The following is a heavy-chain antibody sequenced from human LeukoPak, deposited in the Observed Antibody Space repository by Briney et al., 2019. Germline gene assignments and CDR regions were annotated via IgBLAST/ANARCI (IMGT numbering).Heavy chain of an antibody. CDR3: ARDPRAIVVVPAAGGFDP. Sequence: ASVKVSCKASGYTFTSYGISWVRQAPGQGLEWMGWISAYNGNTNYAQKLQGRVTMTTDTSTSTAYMELRSLRSDDTAVYYCARDPRAIVVVPAAGGFDPWGQGTLVTVSS. V-gene: IGHV1-18*01. D-gene: IGHD2-2*01. CDR1: GYTFTSYG. CDR2: ISAYNGNT. J-gene: IGHJ5*02.